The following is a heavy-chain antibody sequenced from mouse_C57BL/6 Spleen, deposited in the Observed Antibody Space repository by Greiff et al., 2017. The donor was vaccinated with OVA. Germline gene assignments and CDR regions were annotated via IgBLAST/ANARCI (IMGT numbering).Heavy chain of an antibody. CDR2: IWTGGGT. Sequence: VKVVESGPGLVAPSQSLSITCTVSGFSLTSYAISWVRQPPGKGLEWLGVIWTGGGTTYNSALKSRLSISKDNSKSQVFLKMNSLQTDDTARYYCARKGAYYDGGDYAMDYWGQGTSVTVSS. J-gene: IGHJ4*01. V-gene: IGHV2-9-1*01. CDR1: GFSLTSYA. CDR3: ARKGAYYDGGDYAMDY. D-gene: IGHD1-1*01.